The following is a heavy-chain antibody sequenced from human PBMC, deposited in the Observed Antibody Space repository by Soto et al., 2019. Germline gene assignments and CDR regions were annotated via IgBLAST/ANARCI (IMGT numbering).Heavy chain of an antibody. Sequence: ASVKVSCKASGYTFTSYAMHWVRQAPGQRLEWMGWINAGNGYTKYSQKFQGRVTITRDTSASTAYMELSSLRSEDTAVYYCARVEDYYDSSGYYPLGHWGQGTLVTVSS. V-gene: IGHV1-3*01. J-gene: IGHJ1*01. CDR3: ARVEDYYDSSGYYPLGH. D-gene: IGHD3-22*01. CDR2: INAGNGYT. CDR1: GYTFTSYA.